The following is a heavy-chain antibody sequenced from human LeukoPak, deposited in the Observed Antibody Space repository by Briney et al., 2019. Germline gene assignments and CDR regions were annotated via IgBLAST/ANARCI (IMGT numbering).Heavy chain of an antibody. V-gene: IGHV3-11*06. Sequence: GGSLRLSCAASGFTFSDYYMSWIRQAPGKGLEWVSYISSSSSYTNYADSVKGRFTISRDNAKNSLYLQMNSLRAEDTAVYYCARDMGHGSGGSCYDYWGQGTLATVSS. D-gene: IGHD2-15*01. J-gene: IGHJ4*02. CDR3: ARDMGHGSGGSCYDY. CDR1: GFTFSDYY. CDR2: ISSSSSYT.